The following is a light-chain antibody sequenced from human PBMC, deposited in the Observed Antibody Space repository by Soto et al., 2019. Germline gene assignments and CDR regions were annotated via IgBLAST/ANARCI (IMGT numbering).Light chain of an antibody. CDR1: SSNIGAGYD. J-gene: IGLJ1*01. CDR2: GNS. V-gene: IGLV1-40*01. CDR3: QSYDSSLSAHYV. Sequence: QSGLTQPPSVSGAPGQRVTISCTGSSSNIGAGYDVHWYQQLPGTAPKLLIYGNSNRPSGVPDRFSGSKSGTSSSLAITGLQAEDEADYYCQSYDSSLSAHYVFGTGTKGTVL.